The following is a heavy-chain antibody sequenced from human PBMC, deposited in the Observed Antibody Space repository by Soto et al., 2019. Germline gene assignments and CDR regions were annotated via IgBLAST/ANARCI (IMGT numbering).Heavy chain of an antibody. J-gene: IGHJ6*02. Sequence: SETLSLTCTVSVDSFSSGGNYWSWIRQPPGKGLEWIGEINHSGSTNYNPSLKSRVTISVDTSKNQFSLKLSSVTAADTAVYYCAKGIAARRRAYYYYYGMDVWGQGTTVTVSS. D-gene: IGHD6-6*01. V-gene: IGHV4-34*01. CDR2: INHSGST. CDR3: AKGIAARRRAYYYYYGMDV. CDR1: VDSFSSGGNY.